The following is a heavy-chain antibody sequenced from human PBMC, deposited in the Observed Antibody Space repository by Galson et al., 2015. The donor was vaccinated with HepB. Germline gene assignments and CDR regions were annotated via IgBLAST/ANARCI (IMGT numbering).Heavy chain of an antibody. D-gene: IGHD6-13*01. V-gene: IGHV5-51*03. CDR1: GYSFTSYW. Sequence: QSGAEVKKPGESLKISCKGSGYSFTSYWIGWVRQMPGKGLEWMGIIYPDDSDTRYSPSFEGQVTISADKSITTAYLQWSSLKASDSAIYYCARRVKLAAGTHYFDYWGQGTLVTVSS. J-gene: IGHJ4*02. CDR3: ARRVKLAAGTHYFDY. CDR2: IYPDDSDT.